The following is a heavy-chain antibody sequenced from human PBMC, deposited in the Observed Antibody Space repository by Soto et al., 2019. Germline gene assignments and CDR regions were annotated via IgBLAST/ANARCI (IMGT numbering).Heavy chain of an antibody. J-gene: IGHJ6*03. Sequence: EVQLVESGGGLVQPGRSLRLSCAASGFTFDQYTMHWVRQAPGKGLEWVSSITWHSGTIGYADSVKGRFTISRDHAKNSVYLQMNSLRGEDTALYYCAKEMSTFGDFNYYYMDVWGKGTTVTVSS. V-gene: IGHV3-9*01. CDR2: ITWHSGTI. CDR1: GFTFDQYT. CDR3: AKEMSTFGDFNYYYMDV. D-gene: IGHD3-16*01.